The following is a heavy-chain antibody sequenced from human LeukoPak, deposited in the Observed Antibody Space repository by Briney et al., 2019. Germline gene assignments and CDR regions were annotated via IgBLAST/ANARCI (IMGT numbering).Heavy chain of an antibody. Sequence: GGSLRLSCGASGFTFSSYSMNWVRQAPGKGLEWVSSISSSSSYIYYADSVKGRFTISRDNAKNSLYLQMNSLRAEDTAVYYCARDLTGYSYGLGVDYWGQGTLVTVSS. D-gene: IGHD5-18*01. J-gene: IGHJ4*02. CDR3: ARDLTGYSYGLGVDY. CDR1: GFTFSSYS. V-gene: IGHV3-21*01. CDR2: ISSSSSYI.